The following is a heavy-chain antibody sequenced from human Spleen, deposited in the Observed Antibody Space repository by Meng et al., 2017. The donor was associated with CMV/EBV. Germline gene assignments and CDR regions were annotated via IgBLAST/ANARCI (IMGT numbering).Heavy chain of an antibody. Sequence: VYGGSFSGNYWSWLRQPPGKGLEWIGEINHSGSTNYNPSLKSRVTISVDTSKNQFSLKLSSVTAADTAVYYCARVPTWGIAAAGPYYWGQGTLVTVS. V-gene: IGHV4-34*01. J-gene: IGHJ4*02. CDR1: GGSFSGNY. CDR3: ARVPTWGIAAAGPYY. D-gene: IGHD6-13*01. CDR2: INHSGST.